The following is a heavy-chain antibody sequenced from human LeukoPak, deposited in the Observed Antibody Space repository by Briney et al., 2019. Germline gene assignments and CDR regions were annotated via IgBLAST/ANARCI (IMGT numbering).Heavy chain of an antibody. V-gene: IGHV1-69*13. CDR2: IIPIFGTA. CDR3: ARENYYGSGSYYMG. J-gene: IGHJ4*02. D-gene: IGHD3-10*01. Sequence: SVKDSCMASGGTFSNYASSWVRQAPGQGVEWMGGIIPIFGTANYAQKFQGRVTITVDEPTSTAYMELSSLRSEDTAVYYCARENYYGSGSYYMGWGQGTLVTVSS. CDR1: GGTFSNYA.